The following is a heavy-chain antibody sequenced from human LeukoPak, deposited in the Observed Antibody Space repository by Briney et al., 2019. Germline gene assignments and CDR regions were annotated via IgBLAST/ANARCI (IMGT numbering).Heavy chain of an antibody. D-gene: IGHD2-15*01. V-gene: IGHV3-21*01. CDR1: GFTFSSYS. CDR2: ISSSSSYI. J-gene: IGHJ6*02. CDR3: AKDLVVAATPYYYGMDV. Sequence: GGSLRLSCAASGFTFSSYSMNWVRQAPGKGLEWVSSISSSSSYIYYADSVKGRFTISRDNAKNSLYLQMNSLRAEDTAVYYCAKDLVVAATPYYYGMDVWGQGTTVTVSS.